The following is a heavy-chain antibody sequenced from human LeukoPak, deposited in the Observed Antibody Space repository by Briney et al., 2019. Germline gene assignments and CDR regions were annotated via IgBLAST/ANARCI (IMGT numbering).Heavy chain of an antibody. CDR1: GYSISSGYF. Sequence: SETLSLTCTVSGYSISSGYFWGWIRQTPGTGLEWIGSLSHSGNSHYNPSLKSRVTISVDTSKNQFSLKLSSVTAADTAVYYCASTRYFDWLLFGNYWGQGTLVTVSS. V-gene: IGHV4-38-2*02. D-gene: IGHD3-9*01. CDR2: LSHSGNS. CDR3: ASTRYFDWLLFGNY. J-gene: IGHJ4*02.